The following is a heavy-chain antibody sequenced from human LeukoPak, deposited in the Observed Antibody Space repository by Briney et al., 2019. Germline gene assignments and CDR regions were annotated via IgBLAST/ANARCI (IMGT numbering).Heavy chain of an antibody. CDR3: AKDHRRITMIVVAQGPGYFDY. CDR1: GFTFSSYA. J-gene: IGHJ4*02. CDR2: ISGSGGST. V-gene: IGHV3-23*01. Sequence: GGSLRPSCAASGFTFSSYAMSWVRQAPGKGLEWVSAISGSGGSTYYADSVKGRFTISRDNSKNTLYLQMNSLRAEDTAVYYCAKDHRRITMIVVAQGPGYFDYWGQGTLVTVSS. D-gene: IGHD3-22*01.